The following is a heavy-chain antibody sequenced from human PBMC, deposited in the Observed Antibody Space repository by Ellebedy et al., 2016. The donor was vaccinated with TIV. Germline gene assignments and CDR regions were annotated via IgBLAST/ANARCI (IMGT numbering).Heavy chain of an antibody. D-gene: IGHD7-27*01. CDR3: AKAPGRNWGGSLDI. V-gene: IGHV3-23*01. J-gene: IGHJ3*02. CDR2: ISGSGGST. CDR1: GFTFSSYA. Sequence: GGSLRLSXAASGFTFSSYAMSWVRQAPGKGLEWVSAISGSGGSTYYADSVKGRFTISRDNSKNTLYLQMNSLRAEDTAVYYCAKAPGRNWGGSLDIWGQGTMVTVSS.